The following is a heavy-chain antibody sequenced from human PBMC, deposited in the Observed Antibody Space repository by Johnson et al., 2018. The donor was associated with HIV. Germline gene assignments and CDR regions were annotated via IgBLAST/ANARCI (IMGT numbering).Heavy chain of an antibody. J-gene: IGHJ3*01. CDR2: ISYDGSNK. V-gene: IGHV3-30-3*02. CDR3: AKTRMGGILDAFDL. D-gene: IGHD3-10*01. Sequence: QVQLVESGEGVVQPGRSLRLSCAASGFTFSSYAMHWVRQAPGKGLEWVAVISYDGSNKYYADSVKGRFTLSRDNSKNTLDLQMNSLTIEDTAVFYCAKTRMGGILDAFDLWGQGTMVIVS. CDR1: GFTFSSYA.